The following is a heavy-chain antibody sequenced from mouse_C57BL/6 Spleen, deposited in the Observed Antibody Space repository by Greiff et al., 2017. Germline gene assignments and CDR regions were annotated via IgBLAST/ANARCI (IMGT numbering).Heavy chain of an antibody. D-gene: IGHD2-3*01. CDR2: IYPGSGNT. CDR1: GYTFPDYY. J-gene: IGHJ4*01. Sequence: QVQLKESGAELVRPGASVKLSCKASGYTFPDYYINWVKQRPGQGLEWIARIYPGSGNTYYNEKFKGKATLTAEKSSSTAYMQLSSLTSEDSAVYFCARDDEGAMDYWGQGTSVTVSS. V-gene: IGHV1-76*01. CDR3: ARDDEGAMDY.